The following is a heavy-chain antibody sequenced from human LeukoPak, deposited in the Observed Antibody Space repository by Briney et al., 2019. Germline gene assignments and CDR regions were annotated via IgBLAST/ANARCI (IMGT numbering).Heavy chain of an antibody. J-gene: IGHJ4*02. V-gene: IGHV1-18*01. D-gene: IGHD5-18*01. CDR2: ISTYDGDA. CDR3: ARAPSGFTYGPGDH. CDR1: GGTFSSYA. Sequence: ASVKVSCKASGGTFSSYAISWVRQAPGQGLEWMGWISTYDGDANYAQQLQGRVTMTTDTSTITAYMELRSLRSDDTAVYYCARAPSGFTYGPGDHWGQGTLVTVSS.